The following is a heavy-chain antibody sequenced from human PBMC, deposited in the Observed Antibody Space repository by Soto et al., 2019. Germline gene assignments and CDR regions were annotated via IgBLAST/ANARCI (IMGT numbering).Heavy chain of an antibody. CDR2: IHSGGST. CDR3: ARESKDSSGWYVY. V-gene: IGHV3-66*01. J-gene: IGHJ4*02. D-gene: IGHD6-19*01. Sequence: GGSLRLSCAASGFTVSRNYMSWVRQAPGKGLEWVSVIHSGGSTYYADSVKGRFTISRDNSKNTLYLQMNSLRAEDTAVYYCARESKDSSGWYVYWGQGTLVTVSS. CDR1: GFTVSRNY.